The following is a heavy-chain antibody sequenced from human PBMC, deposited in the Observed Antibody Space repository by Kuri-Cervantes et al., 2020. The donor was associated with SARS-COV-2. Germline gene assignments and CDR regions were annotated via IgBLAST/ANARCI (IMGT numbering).Heavy chain of an antibody. CDR3: ARGPSWGYFWGTYRGGWDTFDI. Sequence: ASVKVSCKASGYTFTGYYMHWVRQAPGQGLEWMGWINPNSGGTNYAQKFQGWVTMTRDTSISTVYMELSRLRCDDTAVYYCARGPSWGYFWGTYRGGWDTFDIWGQGTMVTVSS. CDR2: INPNSGGT. J-gene: IGHJ3*02. CDR1: GYTFTGYY. V-gene: IGHV1-2*04. D-gene: IGHD3-16*02.